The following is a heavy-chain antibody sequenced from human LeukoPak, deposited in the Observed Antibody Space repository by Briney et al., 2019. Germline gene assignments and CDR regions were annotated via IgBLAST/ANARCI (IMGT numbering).Heavy chain of an antibody. Sequence: GRSLRLSCAASGFAFSSYGMTWGRQAPGKGLEWLANLKQDGSEESYADSVKGRFTISRDNAKNSLYLQTNSLRAEDTGVYSCARDYGMDFWGQGTTVTVSS. CDR2: LKQDGSEE. CDR1: GFAFSSYG. J-gene: IGHJ6*02. V-gene: IGHV3-7*04. CDR3: ARDYGMDF.